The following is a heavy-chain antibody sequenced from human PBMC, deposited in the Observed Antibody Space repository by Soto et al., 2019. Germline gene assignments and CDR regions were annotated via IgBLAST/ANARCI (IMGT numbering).Heavy chain of an antibody. Sequence: EVQVVESGGDLVQPGGSLRLSCAASGFVFSTSWMSWVRQAPGKGLEWVANIKYDGREKLYVDSVKGRFTISRDNARNSLSLQMNSLGAEDTAVYYCGRGDSGSWAFGGQGTRVTVSS. CDR3: GRGDSGSWAF. CDR2: IKYDGREK. CDR1: GFVFSTSW. D-gene: IGHD1-26*01. V-gene: IGHV3-7*03. J-gene: IGHJ1*01.